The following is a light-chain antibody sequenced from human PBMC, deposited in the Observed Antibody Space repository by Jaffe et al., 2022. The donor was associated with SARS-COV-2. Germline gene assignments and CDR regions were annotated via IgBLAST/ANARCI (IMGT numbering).Light chain of an antibody. CDR2: KAS. CDR3: QHYYSYPLS. V-gene: IGKV1-5*03. Sequence: DIQMTQSPSTLSASVGDRVTITCRASQSISTWLAWYQQKPGKAPKLLIYKASSLESGVPSRFSGGGSGTEFTLTISSLQPDDFAAYYCQHYYSYPLSFGGGTKVEIK. CDR1: QSISTW. J-gene: IGKJ4*01.